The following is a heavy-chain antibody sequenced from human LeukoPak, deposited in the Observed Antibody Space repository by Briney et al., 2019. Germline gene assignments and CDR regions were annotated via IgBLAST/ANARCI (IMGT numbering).Heavy chain of an antibody. J-gene: IGHJ4*02. CDR2: ISGGGATT. CDR3: ATDYYDRSGDYTFDQ. V-gene: IGHV3-23*01. CDR1: GFAFRDYA. D-gene: IGHD3-22*01. Sequence: HPGGSLRLSCAASGFAFRDYAMSWVRQAPGKGLEWVSVISGGGATTHYTDSGKCRFTISRDNYKNTVSLQMNSLRAEDTAVYYCATDYYDRSGDYTFDQWGEGTLVTVSS.